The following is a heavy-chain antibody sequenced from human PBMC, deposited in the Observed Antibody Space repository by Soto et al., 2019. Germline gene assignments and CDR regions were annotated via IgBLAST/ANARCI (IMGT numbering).Heavy chain of an antibody. J-gene: IGHJ4*02. CDR3: VRQTAEGIFTHRGALGY. D-gene: IGHD1-26*01. CDR1: GFSFTNYA. CDR2: ISYDGSDE. V-gene: IGHV3-30-3*01. Sequence: QVQLMESGGGVVQPGGSLRLSCAASGFSFTNYAMYWVRQAPGKGLEWVSLISYDGSDEKYADAGRGRFTVSRDNSKNTLHLEMSGLRPEDTAVYYCVRQTAEGIFTHRGALGYWGQGTLITVSS.